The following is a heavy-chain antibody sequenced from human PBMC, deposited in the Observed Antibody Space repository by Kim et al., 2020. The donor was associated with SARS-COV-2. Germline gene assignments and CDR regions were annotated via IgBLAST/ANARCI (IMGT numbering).Heavy chain of an antibody. V-gene: IGHV3-23*01. CDR3: AKDLMPIAAAGIGDAFDI. J-gene: IGHJ3*02. Sequence: KGRFTITRDNSENTLYLQMNSLRAEDTAVYYCAKDLMPIAAAGIGDAFDIWGQGTMVTVSS. D-gene: IGHD6-13*01.